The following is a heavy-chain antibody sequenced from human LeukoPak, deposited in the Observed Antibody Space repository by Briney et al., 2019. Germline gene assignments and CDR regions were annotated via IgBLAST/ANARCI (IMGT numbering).Heavy chain of an antibody. D-gene: IGHD4-17*01. V-gene: IGHV4-4*02. CDR3: AVFGSGTVTTQP. CDR1: GGSISSSNW. Sequence: SETPSLTCAVSGGSISSSNWWSWVRQPPGKGLEWIGEIYHSGSTNYNPSLKSRVTISVDKSKNQFSLKLSSVTAADTAVYYCAVFGSGTVTTQPWGQGTLVTVSS. J-gene: IGHJ4*02. CDR2: IYHSGST.